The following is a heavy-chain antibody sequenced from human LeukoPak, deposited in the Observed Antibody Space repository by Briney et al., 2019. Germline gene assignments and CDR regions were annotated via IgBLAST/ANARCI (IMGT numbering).Heavy chain of an antibody. CDR3: ARAPPQYDSSGYYFDY. Sequence: PSETLSLTCTVSGDSVNTYYWSWIRQPPGRGLEWIGYIYYSGSTNYNPSLKSRVTISVDTSKNQFSLKLSSVTAADTAVYYCARAPPQYDSSGYYFDYWGQGTLVTVSS. J-gene: IGHJ4*02. V-gene: IGHV4-59*02. CDR1: GDSVNTYY. CDR2: IYYSGST. D-gene: IGHD3-22*01.